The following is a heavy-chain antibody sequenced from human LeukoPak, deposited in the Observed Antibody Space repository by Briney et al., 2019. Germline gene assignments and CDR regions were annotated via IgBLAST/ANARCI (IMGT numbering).Heavy chain of an antibody. CDR2: ISDDGSYT. V-gene: IGHV3-74*01. Sequence: GGSLRLSCAASGFSFSSHWVHWVRQAPGKGLVWVSRISDDGSYTSNVDSVKGRFTISRDNSKNTLYLQMNSLRAEDTAVYYCAREDSSGYYSWDYWGQGTLVTVSS. CDR3: AREDSSGYYSWDY. J-gene: IGHJ4*02. CDR1: GFSFSSHW. D-gene: IGHD3-22*01.